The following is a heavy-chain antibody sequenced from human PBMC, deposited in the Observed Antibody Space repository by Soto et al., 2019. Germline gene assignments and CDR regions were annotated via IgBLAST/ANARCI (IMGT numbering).Heavy chain of an antibody. J-gene: IGHJ4*02. CDR2: IXCXVXXX. V-gene: IGHV3-23*01. Sequence: GGSRRLSCAASGFTFSSCAMSWVRQAPGKGLEWVSAIXCXVXXXYXXXPVKGRFTISGDNSKNTLYLQMNSLRAQDTAMYYCAKGSSWSEFEWWGQGTLVTASS. D-gene: IGHD6-19*01. CDR3: AKGSSWSEFEW. CDR1: GFTFSSCA.